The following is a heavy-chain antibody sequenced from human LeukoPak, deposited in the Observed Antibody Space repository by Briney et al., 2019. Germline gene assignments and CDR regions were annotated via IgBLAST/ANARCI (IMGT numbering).Heavy chain of an antibody. Sequence: GGSLRLSCAASEFTFSDAWMNWVRLAPGKGLEWVGRIKNRFNGETTDYAAPVKGRFTISRDDSKKTLYLQMNSLKADDTAVYFCTTVTVCTGSSCPGAFDHWGQGTLVTVSS. CDR2: IKNRFNGETT. CDR1: EFTFSDAW. D-gene: IGHD2-8*02. CDR3: TTVTVCTGSSCPGAFDH. V-gene: IGHV3-15*01. J-gene: IGHJ4*02.